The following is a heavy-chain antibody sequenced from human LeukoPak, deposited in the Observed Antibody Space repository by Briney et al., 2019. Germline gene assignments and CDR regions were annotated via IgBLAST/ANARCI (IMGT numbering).Heavy chain of an antibody. CDR1: GFTFSDYS. D-gene: IGHD2-2*01. Sequence: GGSLRLSCGASGFTFSDYSMNWVRQAPGKGLAWVASITSAGGYTYYADSVKGRFTISRDNAQNSLFLQMNSLRAEDTAVYFCATSGGFVLPNAITGNWYMDVWGRGTSVTVSS. CDR2: ITSAGGYT. CDR3: ATSGGFVLPNAITGNWYMDV. V-gene: IGHV3-21*01. J-gene: IGHJ6*03.